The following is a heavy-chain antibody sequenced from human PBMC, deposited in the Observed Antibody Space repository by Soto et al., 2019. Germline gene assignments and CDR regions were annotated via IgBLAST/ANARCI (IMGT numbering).Heavy chain of an antibody. CDR1: GGSISSYY. CDR3: ARARNYYDSSGDSHNWFDP. V-gene: IGHV4-59*01. D-gene: IGHD3-22*01. J-gene: IGHJ5*02. Sequence: SETLSLTCTVSGGSISSYYWSWIRQPPGKGLEWIGYIYYSGSTNYNPSLKSRVTISVDTSKNQFSLMLSSVTAADTAVYYCARARNYYDSSGDSHNWFDPWGQGTLVTVSS. CDR2: IYYSGST.